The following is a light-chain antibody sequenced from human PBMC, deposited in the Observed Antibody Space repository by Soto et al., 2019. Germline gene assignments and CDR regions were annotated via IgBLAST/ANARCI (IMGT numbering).Light chain of an antibody. Sequence: QSALTQPASVSGSPGQSITISCTGTSSDVGGYNHVSWYQQHPGKAPQLMIYEVSNRPSGVSNRFSGSKSGNTASLTISGLQAEDEADYYCSSYTSSNNWVFGGGTKVTVL. V-gene: IGLV2-14*01. CDR3: SSYTSSNNWV. CDR1: SSDVGGYNH. CDR2: EVS. J-gene: IGLJ3*02.